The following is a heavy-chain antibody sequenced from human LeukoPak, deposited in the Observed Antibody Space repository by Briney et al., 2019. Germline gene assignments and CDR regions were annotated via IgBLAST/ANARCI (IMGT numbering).Heavy chain of an antibody. CDR2: IYTSGST. Sequence: SETLSLTCTVSGGSISSYYWSWIRQPAGKGLEWIGRIYTSGSTNYNPSLKSRVTMSVDTSKNQFSLKLSSVTAADTAVYYCARDLRMIVVVPDPLKTFYYYYMDVWGKGTTATISS. CDR1: GGSISSYY. V-gene: IGHV4-4*07. CDR3: ARDLRMIVVVPDPLKTFYYYYMDV. J-gene: IGHJ6*03. D-gene: IGHD2-2*01.